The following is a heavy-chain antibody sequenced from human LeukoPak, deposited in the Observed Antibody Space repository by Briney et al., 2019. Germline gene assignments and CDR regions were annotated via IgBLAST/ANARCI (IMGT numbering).Heavy chain of an antibody. CDR3: ARVGIGYYDFWSGYPHTLDY. J-gene: IGHJ4*02. V-gene: IGHV1-8*01. Sequence: ASVKVSCKASGYTFTSYDINWVRQATGQGLEWMGWVNPNSGNTGYAQKFQGRVTMTRNTSISTAYMELSSLRSEDTAVYYCARVGIGYYDFWSGYPHTLDYWGQGTLVTVSS. D-gene: IGHD3-3*01. CDR2: VNPNSGNT. CDR1: GYTFTSYD.